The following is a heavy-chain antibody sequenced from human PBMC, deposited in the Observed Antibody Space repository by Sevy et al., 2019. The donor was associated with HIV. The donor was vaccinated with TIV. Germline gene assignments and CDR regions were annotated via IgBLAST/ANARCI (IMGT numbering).Heavy chain of an antibody. V-gene: IGHV2-5*02. D-gene: IGHD3-22*01. CDR2: IYWDGDG. J-gene: IGHJ4*02. Sequence: SGPTLVNPTQTLTLTCTVSGFSLSTSGVGVGWIRQPPGQALEWLALIYWDGDGRYSQSLRSRLTITKDTSKDQVVLIMTNMDTVDTGTYYCAQKYSYNSAPSGLYFDHWGQGTLVTVSS. CDR1: GFSLSTSGVG. CDR3: AQKYSYNSAPSGLYFDH.